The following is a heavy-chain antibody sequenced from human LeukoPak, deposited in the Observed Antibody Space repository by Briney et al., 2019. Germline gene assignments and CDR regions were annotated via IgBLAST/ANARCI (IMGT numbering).Heavy chain of an antibody. Sequence: ASVKVSCKTSGFTFTNYAIHWVRQAPGQRLEWMGWINAGIGNTKYSQKFQGRVTFTRDTSASTAYMDLSSLRSEDTAVYYCATGRPGVAIPYYFDYWGLGTLVTVSS. CDR2: INAGIGNT. J-gene: IGHJ4*02. V-gene: IGHV1-3*01. D-gene: IGHD2-21*01. CDR1: GFTFTNYA. CDR3: ATGRPGVAIPYYFDY.